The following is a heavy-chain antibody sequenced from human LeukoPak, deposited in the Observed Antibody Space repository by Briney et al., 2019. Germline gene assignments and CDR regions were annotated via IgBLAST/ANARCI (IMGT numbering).Heavy chain of an antibody. CDR2: INHSGST. CDR3: ASLPLSGYYDSSGYPPPPSDY. J-gene: IGHJ4*02. Sequence: SETLSLTCAVSGGSISSGGYYWSWIRQPPGKGLEWIGEINHSGSTNYNPSLKSRVTISVDTSKNQFSLKLSSVTAADTAAYYCASLPLSGYYDSSGYPPPPSDYWGQGTLVTVSS. V-gene: IGHV4-34*01. CDR1: GGSISSGGYY. D-gene: IGHD3-22*01.